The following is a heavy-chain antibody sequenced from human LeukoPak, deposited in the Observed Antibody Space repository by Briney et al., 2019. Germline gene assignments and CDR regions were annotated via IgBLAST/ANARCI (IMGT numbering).Heavy chain of an antibody. CDR1: GFTFSSYA. V-gene: IGHV3-21*01. CDR2: ISSGSSYI. D-gene: IGHD6-6*01. Sequence: GGSLRLSCAASGFTFSSYAMSWVRQAPGKGPEWVSSISSGSSYIYYADYADSVKARFTISRDNAKNSLFLQMNSLRVEDTAVYYCASFSSSGFDYWGQGTLVTVSS. J-gene: IGHJ4*02. CDR3: ASFSSSGFDY.